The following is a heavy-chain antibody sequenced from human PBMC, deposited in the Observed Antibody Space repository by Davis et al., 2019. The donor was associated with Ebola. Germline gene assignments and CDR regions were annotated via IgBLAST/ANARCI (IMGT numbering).Heavy chain of an antibody. Sequence: HTGGSLRLSCVVSGFPIANYWTHWVRQAPGKGLVWVSRIKSDGSTIYADSVKGRFTISRDYAKNSLYLQMNSLRADDTAVYYCAKAGHCGNYCSFDSWGQGTLVTVSS. J-gene: IGHJ4*02. V-gene: IGHV3-74*01. CDR1: GFPIANYW. CDR2: IKSDGST. D-gene: IGHD1-26*01. CDR3: AKAGHCGNYCSFDS.